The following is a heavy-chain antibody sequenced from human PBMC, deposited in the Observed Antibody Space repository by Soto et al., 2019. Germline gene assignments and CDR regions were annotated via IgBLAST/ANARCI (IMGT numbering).Heavy chain of an antibody. CDR2: ISSSSSYI. Sequence: GGSLRLSCAASGFTFSSYSMNWVRQAPGKGLEWVSSISSSSSYIYYADSVKGRFTISRDNAKNSLYLQVNGLRAEDTAVYYCARSGFQVPHPEDFNYWGQGTLVTVSS. J-gene: IGHJ4*02. CDR3: ARSGFQVPHPEDFNY. V-gene: IGHV3-21*01. CDR1: GFTFSSYS. D-gene: IGHD3-10*01.